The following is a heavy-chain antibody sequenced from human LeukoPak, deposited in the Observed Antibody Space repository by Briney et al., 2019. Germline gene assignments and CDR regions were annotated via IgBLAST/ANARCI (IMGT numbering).Heavy chain of an antibody. J-gene: IGHJ4*02. CDR2: ISNDGSNK. V-gene: IGHV3-30*03. CDR3: ARESYYDTNTQDF. CDR1: GFTFSTCG. Sequence: GGSLRLSCAASGFTFSTCGMHWVRQAPGKGLEWVAFISNDGSNKYYADSVKGRFTISRDNSKNTLFLQMSSLRADDTAVYYCARESYYDTNTQDFWGQGTLVTVSS. D-gene: IGHD3-22*01.